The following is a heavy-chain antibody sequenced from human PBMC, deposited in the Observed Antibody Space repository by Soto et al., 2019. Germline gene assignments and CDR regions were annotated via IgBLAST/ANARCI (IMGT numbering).Heavy chain of an antibody. Sequence: GGSLRLSCAASGFTFSSYAMSWVRQAPGKGLEWVSAISGSGGSTYYADSVKGRFTMSRDNSKNTLYLQMNSLRAEDTAVYYCAKDRRVTMVRGPSWFDPWGQGTLVTVSS. CDR1: GFTFSSYA. J-gene: IGHJ5*02. CDR2: ISGSGGST. CDR3: AKDRRVTMVRGPSWFDP. V-gene: IGHV3-23*01. D-gene: IGHD3-10*01.